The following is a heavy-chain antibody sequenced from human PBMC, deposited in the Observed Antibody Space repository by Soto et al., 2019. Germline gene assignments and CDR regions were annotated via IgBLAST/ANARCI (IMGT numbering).Heavy chain of an antibody. Sequence: PGGSLRLSCAASGFTFSSYEMNWVRQAPGKGLEWVSYISSSGSTIYYADSVKGRFTISRDNAKNSLYLQMNSLRAEDTAVYYCARDTENGDLDYWGQGPLVTVSS. D-gene: IGHD4-17*01. CDR3: ARDTENGDLDY. CDR1: GFTFSSYE. V-gene: IGHV3-48*03. J-gene: IGHJ4*02. CDR2: ISSSGSTI.